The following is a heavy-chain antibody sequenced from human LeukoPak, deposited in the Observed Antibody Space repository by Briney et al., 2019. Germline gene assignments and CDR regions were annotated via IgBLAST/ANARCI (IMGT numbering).Heavy chain of an antibody. CDR2: INHSGST. CDR3: ARRSSWTNYEYFQH. V-gene: IGHV4-34*01. Sequence: PSETLSLTCAVCGGSLSGYYWSWIRQPPGKGLEWIGEINHSGSTNYNPSLKSRVTMSVDTSKNQFSLKLSSVTAADTAVYYCARRSSWTNYEYFQHWGQGTLVTVSS. D-gene: IGHD6-13*01. J-gene: IGHJ1*01. CDR1: GGSLSGYY.